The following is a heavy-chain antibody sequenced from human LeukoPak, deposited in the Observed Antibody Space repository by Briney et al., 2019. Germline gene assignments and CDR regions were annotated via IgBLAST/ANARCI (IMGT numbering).Heavy chain of an antibody. V-gene: IGHV4-4*07. CDR2: IYTSGST. CDR3: ASSPKVGPRYYFDY. Sequence: PSETLSLTCTVSGGSISSYYWSWIRQPAGKGLEWIGRIYTSGSTNYNPSLKSRVTMSVDTSKNQFSLKLSSVTAADTAVYYCASSPKVGPRYYFDYWGQGTLVTVSS. D-gene: IGHD1-26*01. J-gene: IGHJ4*02. CDR1: GGSISSYY.